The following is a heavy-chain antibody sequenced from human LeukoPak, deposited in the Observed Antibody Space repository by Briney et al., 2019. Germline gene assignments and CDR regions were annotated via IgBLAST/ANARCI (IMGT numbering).Heavy chain of an antibody. D-gene: IGHD1-7*01. CDR2: ISENGGAA. Sequence: GGSLRLSCAASGFTFSSNVMSWVRQAPGKGLEWVSAISENGGAADYADSVWGRFTISRDNSQNTLYQQMNSLRAEDTAVYYCAKRTGVTELHFDHWGQGTLVTVSS. J-gene: IGHJ4*02. V-gene: IGHV3-23*01. CDR1: GFTFSSNV. CDR3: AKRTGVTELHFDH.